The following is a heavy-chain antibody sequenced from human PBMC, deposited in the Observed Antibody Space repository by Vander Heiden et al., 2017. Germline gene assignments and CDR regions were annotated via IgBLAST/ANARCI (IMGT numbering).Heavy chain of an antibody. D-gene: IGHD6-13*01. V-gene: IGHV3-7*01. CDR3: ARFASSWAFGY. Sequence: EVQLVESGGGLVQPGGSLRLSCAASGFTFSSYWMSWVRQAPGKGLEWVANIKQDGSEKYEVDSVKGRFTISRDNAKNSLYLQMNSLRAEDTAVYYCARFASSWAFGYWGQGTLVTVSS. J-gene: IGHJ4*02. CDR1: GFTFSSYW. CDR2: IKQDGSEK.